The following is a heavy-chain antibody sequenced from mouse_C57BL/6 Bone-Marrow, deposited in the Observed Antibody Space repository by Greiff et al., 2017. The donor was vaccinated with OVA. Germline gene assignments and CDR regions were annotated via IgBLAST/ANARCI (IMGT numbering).Heavy chain of an antibody. V-gene: IGHV3-6*01. D-gene: IGHD2-3*01. Sequence: ESGPGLVKPSQSLSLTCSVTGYSITSGYYWNWIRQFPGNKLEWMGYISYDGSNNYNPSLKNRISITRDTSKNQFFLKLNSVTTEDTATYYCARRGWLLRYYFDYWGQGTTLTDSS. CDR3: ARRGWLLRYYFDY. J-gene: IGHJ2*01. CDR1: GYSITSGYY. CDR2: ISYDGSN.